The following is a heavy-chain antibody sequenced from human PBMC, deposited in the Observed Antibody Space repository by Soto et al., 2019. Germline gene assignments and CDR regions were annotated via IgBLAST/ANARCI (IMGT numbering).Heavy chain of an antibody. CDR3: ARKDYYGSGIYYFDY. D-gene: IGHD3-10*01. CDR1: GYTFTSYA. CDR2: INAGNGNT. J-gene: IGHJ4*02. Sequence: ASVKVSCKASGYTFTSYAMHWVRQAPGQRLEWMGWINAGNGNTKYSQKFQGRVTLTRDTSASTAYMELSSLRSEDTAFYYCARKDYYGSGIYYFDYWGQGTLVTVSS. V-gene: IGHV1-3*01.